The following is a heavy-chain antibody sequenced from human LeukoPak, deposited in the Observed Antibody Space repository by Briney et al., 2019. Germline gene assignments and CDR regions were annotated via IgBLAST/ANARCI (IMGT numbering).Heavy chain of an antibody. CDR2: IYYSGST. J-gene: IGHJ4*02. V-gene: IGHV4-39*01. D-gene: IGHD2-15*01. Sequence: PSETLSLTCTVSGGSISSGSYYWGWIRQPPGKGLEWIGGIYYSGSTYYNPSFKSRVAMSVDTSKNQFSLKLSSVTAADSAVYYCASRYCSGGSCYSTIGYWGQGTLVTVSS. CDR1: GGSISSGSYY. CDR3: ASRYCSGGSCYSTIGY.